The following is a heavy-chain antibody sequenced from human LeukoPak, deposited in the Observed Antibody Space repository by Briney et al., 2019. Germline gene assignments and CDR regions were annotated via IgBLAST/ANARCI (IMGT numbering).Heavy chain of an antibody. CDR2: IYYTGPT. Sequence: KSSETLSLTCTVSDGSISSYYWNWFRQPPGKGLEWSGHIYYTGPTHYNPSLQSRVSISIDTSKNQFSLKLRSVTAVDTAVYYCARWGHFDTSGYFVADYWGQGTLITVSS. CDR3: ARWGHFDTSGYFVADY. CDR1: DGSISSYY. V-gene: IGHV4-59*01. J-gene: IGHJ4*02. D-gene: IGHD3-22*01.